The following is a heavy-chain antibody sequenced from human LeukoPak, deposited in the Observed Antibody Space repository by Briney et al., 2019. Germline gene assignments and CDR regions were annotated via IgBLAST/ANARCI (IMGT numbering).Heavy chain of an antibody. V-gene: IGHV3-9*03. CDR3: AKGKGGSTTSCPDY. D-gene: IGHD2-2*01. J-gene: IGHJ4*02. Sequence: PGGSLRLSCAAAGFTFDDYAMHWVRQAPGKGLEWVSGISWNSGSIGYADSVKGRFTISRDNAKNSLYLQMNSLRAEDMALYYCAKGKGGSTTSCPDYWGQGTLVTVSS. CDR2: ISWNSGSI. CDR1: GFTFDDYA.